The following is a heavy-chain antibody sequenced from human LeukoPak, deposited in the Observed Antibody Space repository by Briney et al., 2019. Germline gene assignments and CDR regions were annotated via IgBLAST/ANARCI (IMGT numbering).Heavy chain of an antibody. Sequence: SVKVSCKASGGTFSSYAISWVRQAPGQGLEWMGGIIPIFGTANYAQKFQGRDTITTDESTSTAYMELSSLRSEDTAVYYCARSARFLEWLPPYYYYMDVWGKGTTVTVSS. CDR1: GGTFSSYA. D-gene: IGHD3-3*01. CDR3: ARSARFLEWLPPYYYYMDV. V-gene: IGHV1-69*05. CDR2: IIPIFGTA. J-gene: IGHJ6*03.